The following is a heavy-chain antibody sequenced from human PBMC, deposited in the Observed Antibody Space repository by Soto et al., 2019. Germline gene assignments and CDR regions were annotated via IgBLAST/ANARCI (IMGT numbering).Heavy chain of an antibody. J-gene: IGHJ4*02. D-gene: IGHD3-3*01. Sequence: SETLSLTCAVSGGSISSGGYSWSWIRQPPGKGLEWIGYIYHSGSTYYNPSLKSRVTIPVDRSKNQFSLKLSSVTAADTAVYYCAATYYDFCFHYWGQGTLVTVSS. CDR1: GGSISSGGYS. CDR2: IYHSGST. V-gene: IGHV4-30-2*01. CDR3: AATYYDFCFHY.